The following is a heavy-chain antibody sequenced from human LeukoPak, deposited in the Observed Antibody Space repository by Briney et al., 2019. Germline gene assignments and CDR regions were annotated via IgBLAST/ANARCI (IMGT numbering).Heavy chain of an antibody. D-gene: IGHD4-17*01. V-gene: IGHV4-4*02. CDR1: GGSISSSNW. CDR3: AKYHGDDPDYYYYMDV. CDR2: IYHSGST. Sequence: SSETLSLTCAVSGGSISSSNWWSWVRQPPGKGLEWIGEIYHSGSTNYNPSLKSRVTISVDTPKNQFSLKLSSVTAADTAVYYCAKYHGDDPDYYYYMDVWGKGTTVTISS. J-gene: IGHJ6*03.